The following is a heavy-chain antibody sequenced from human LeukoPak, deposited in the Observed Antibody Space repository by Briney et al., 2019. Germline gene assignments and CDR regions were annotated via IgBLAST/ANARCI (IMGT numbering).Heavy chain of an antibody. J-gene: IGHJ6*04. V-gene: IGHV1-69*13. CDR3: ARAGRQEKFLNYYYYGMDA. CDR2: IIPLFGAA. Sequence: PVKVSCKASGGTLRSYAISWVRQAPGQGLEWMGGIIPLFGAANYAQKFQGRVTITADESTSTAYMEVSSLRYEDTAIYYCARAGRQEKFLNYYYYGMDAWGEGTTVTVSS. D-gene: IGHD6-6*01. CDR1: GGTLRSYA.